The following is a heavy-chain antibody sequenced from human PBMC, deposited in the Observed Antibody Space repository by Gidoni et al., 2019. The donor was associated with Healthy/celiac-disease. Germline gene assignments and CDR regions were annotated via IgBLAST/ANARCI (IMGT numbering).Heavy chain of an antibody. CDR3: ARVPRTTGELFGRYYYYGMDV. Sequence: RFTISRDNAKNSLYLKMNSLRAEDTAVYYCARVPRTTGELFGRYYYYGMDVWGQGTTVTVSS. J-gene: IGHJ6*02. V-gene: IGHV3-11*06. D-gene: IGHD3-10*01.